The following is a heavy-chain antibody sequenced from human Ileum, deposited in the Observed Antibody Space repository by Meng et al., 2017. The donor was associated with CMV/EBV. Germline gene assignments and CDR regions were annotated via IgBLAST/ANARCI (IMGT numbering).Heavy chain of an antibody. V-gene: IGHV1-69*10. CDR2: FIPVLDKA. J-gene: IGHJ6*02. Sequence: SVKVSCKASGGTFSNYVISWVRQAPGQGLEWMGGFIPVLDKANNVQNFQGRVTISADKSTSTVYLELSSLSYDDSAVYYCGSGTIFGVVTPYYYGVDVWGQGTTVTVSS. D-gene: IGHD3-3*01. CDR3: GSGTIFGVVTPYYYGVDV. CDR1: GGTFSNYV.